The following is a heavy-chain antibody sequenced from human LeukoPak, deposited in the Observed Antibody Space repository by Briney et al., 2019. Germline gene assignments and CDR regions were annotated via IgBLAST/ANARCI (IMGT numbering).Heavy chain of an antibody. CDR2: IYYSGST. J-gene: IGHJ4*02. CDR1: GGSISSGGYY. V-gene: IGHV4-31*03. CDR3: ARGGRNPLGY. Sequence: PSQTLSLTCTVSGGSISSGGYYWSWTRQHPGKGLEWFGYIYYSGSTYYNPSLKSRVTISVDTSKNQFSLKLSSVTAADTAVYYCARGGRNPLGYWGQGTLVTVSS. D-gene: IGHD1-14*01.